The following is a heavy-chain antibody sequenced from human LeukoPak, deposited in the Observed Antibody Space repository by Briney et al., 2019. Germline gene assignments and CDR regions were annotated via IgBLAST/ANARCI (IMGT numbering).Heavy chain of an antibody. CDR2: INPDSGGT. CDR3: ARADYCSSTTCYRFDP. D-gene: IGHD2-2*02. J-gene: IGHJ5*02. Sequence: ASVKVSCKASRYTFTGYYMHWVRQAPGQGLEWMGWINPDSGGTNYAQKFQGRVTMTGDTSISTAYMELTRLTSDDTALYYCARADYCSSTTCYRFDPWGQGTLVTVSS. CDR1: RYTFTGYY. V-gene: IGHV1-2*02.